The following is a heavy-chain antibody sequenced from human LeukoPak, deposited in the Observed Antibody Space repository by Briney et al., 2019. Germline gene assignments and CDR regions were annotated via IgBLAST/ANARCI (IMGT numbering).Heavy chain of an antibody. CDR3: ARGGRRRYCSSTSCERSFDC. D-gene: IGHD2-2*01. CDR1: GGSFSGYY. CDR2: INHSGST. Sequence: SETLSLTCAVYGGSFSGYYWSLIRQPPGKGLEWIGEINHSGSTNYNPSLKSRVTISVDTSKNQFSLKLSSVTAADTAVYYCARGGRRRYCSSTSCERSFDCWGQGTLVTVSS. V-gene: IGHV4-34*01. J-gene: IGHJ4*02.